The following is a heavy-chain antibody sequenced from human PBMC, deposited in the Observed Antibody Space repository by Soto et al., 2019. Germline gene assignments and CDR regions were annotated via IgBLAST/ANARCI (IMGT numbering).Heavy chain of an antibody. J-gene: IGHJ4*02. Sequence: SETLSLTCVVYGGSFSGYYWSWIRQPPGKGLEWIGEINHSGSTNYNPSLKSRVTISVDTSKNQFSLKLSSVTAADTAVYYCARLRSSSWAFDYWGQGTLVTVSS. D-gene: IGHD6-13*01. CDR2: INHSGST. CDR1: GGSFSGYY. CDR3: ARLRSSSWAFDY. V-gene: IGHV4-34*01.